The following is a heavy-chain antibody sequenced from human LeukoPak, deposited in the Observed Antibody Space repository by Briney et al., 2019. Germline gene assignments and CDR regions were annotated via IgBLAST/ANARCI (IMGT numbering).Heavy chain of an antibody. CDR1: GFTFSSYA. V-gene: IGHV3-23*01. CDR3: AKVPQSGFPYYFDC. J-gene: IGHJ4*02. CDR2: ITGSGGST. D-gene: IGHD5-12*01. Sequence: GGSLRLSCAASGFTFSSYAMSWVRRAPGKGLEWVSVITGSGGSTYYADSVKGRFTISRDNSKNTLYLQMNSLRAEDTAAYYCAKVPQSGFPYYFDCWGQGTLVTVSS.